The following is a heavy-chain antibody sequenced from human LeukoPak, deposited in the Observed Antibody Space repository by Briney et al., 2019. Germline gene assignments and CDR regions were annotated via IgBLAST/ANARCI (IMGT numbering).Heavy chain of an antibody. V-gene: IGHV3-23*01. CDR1: GFTFSSYV. CDR3: AKGYCSGGNCYSRYWGFDY. D-gene: IGHD2-15*01. J-gene: IGHJ4*02. Sequence: PGGCLRLSCAASGFTFSSYVMSWVRQAPGKGLEWVSDISGSGGSTYYADSVKGRFTISRDNSKNTLYLQMNSLRAEDTAVYYCAKGYCSGGNCYSRYWGFDYWGQGTLVTVSS. CDR2: ISGSGGST.